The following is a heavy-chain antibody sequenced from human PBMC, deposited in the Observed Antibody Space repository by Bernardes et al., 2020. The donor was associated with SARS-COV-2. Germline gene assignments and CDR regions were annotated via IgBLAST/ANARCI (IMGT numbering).Heavy chain of an antibody. J-gene: IGHJ4*02. CDR3: ARDMWELLPFPFDY. V-gene: IGHV3-7*01. D-gene: IGHD1-26*01. Sequence: GGSLRLSCAASGFTFSSYWMSWVRQAPGKGLEWVANIKQDGSEKYYVDSVKGRFTISRDNAKNSLYLQMNSLRAEDTAVYYCARDMWELLPFPFDYWGQGTLVTVSS. CDR1: GFTFSSYW. CDR2: IKQDGSEK.